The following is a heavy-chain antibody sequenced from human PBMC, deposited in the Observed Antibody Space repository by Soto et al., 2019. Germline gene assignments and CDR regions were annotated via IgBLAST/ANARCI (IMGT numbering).Heavy chain of an antibody. V-gene: IGHV3-23*01. CDR2: ISAPGFSK. D-gene: IGHD3-9*01. CDR1: RFSLDTDA. CDR3: AMVSAFDFLTGHFVFGSTHS. J-gene: IGHJ5*01. Sequence: GGNLRIARSAHRFSLDTDAIAWVRQAPGKGLEWVASISAPGFSKYQADSVKGRNTISKDNSNHNVDLHTKTQRPEDTAVYNCAMVSAFDFLTGHFVFGSTHS.